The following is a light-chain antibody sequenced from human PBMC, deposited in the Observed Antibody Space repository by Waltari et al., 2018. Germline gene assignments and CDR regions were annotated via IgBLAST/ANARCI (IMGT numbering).Light chain of an antibody. V-gene: IGKV3D-11*01. CDR2: DVS. CDR1: QGVSKF. CDR3: QQYDRWPLT. J-gene: IGKJ4*01. Sequence: VVLTQSPATLSLSPGERATLSCRASQGVSKFLAWFQQKPGQSPRLLVYDVSTRATGIPSRFSGSGPGPEIILTINSLEPEDFAVYYCQQYDRWPLTFGGGTKLEIK.